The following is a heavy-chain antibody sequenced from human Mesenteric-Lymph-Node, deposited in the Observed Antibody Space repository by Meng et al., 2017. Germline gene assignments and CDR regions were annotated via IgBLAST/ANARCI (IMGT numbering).Heavy chain of an antibody. CDR2: MNPNSGNT. CDR1: GYTFTSYD. D-gene: IGHD3-22*01. CDR3: ARGREWSSGYYVY. J-gene: IGHJ4*02. V-gene: IGHV1-8*01. Sequence: QVELVQSGAEGKKPGSSVKVSCKASGYTFTSYDIDWVRQATGQGLEWMGWMNPNSGNTGYAQKFQGRVTMTRNTSISTAYMELSSLRSEDTAVYYCARGREWSSGYYVYWGQGTLVTVSS.